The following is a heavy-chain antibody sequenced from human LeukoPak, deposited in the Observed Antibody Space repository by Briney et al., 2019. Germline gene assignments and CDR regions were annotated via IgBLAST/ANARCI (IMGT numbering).Heavy chain of an antibody. V-gene: IGHV3-48*03. D-gene: IGHD3-22*01. CDR1: GFTFSSYA. Sequence: GGSLRLSCAASGFTFSSYAMHWVRQAPGKGLEWLSYVSSSGIIEDYADSVKGRFTISRDNANNSLYLQMNSLRADDTAVYYCARGDSSGCPDYWGQGTLVTVSS. CDR2: VSSSGIIE. CDR3: ARGDSSGCPDY. J-gene: IGHJ4*02.